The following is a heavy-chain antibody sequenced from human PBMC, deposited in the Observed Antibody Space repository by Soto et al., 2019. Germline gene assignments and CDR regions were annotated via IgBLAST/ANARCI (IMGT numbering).Heavy chain of an antibody. D-gene: IGHD3-22*01. J-gene: IGHJ5*02. CDR1: GGTFTTYA. CDR2: IIPIFRSP. V-gene: IGHV1-69*06. Sequence: SVKVSGKPSGGTFTTYAISWVRQAPGQGLEWMGVIIPIFRSPNYAQKFQGRVTITADKTTSTVYMELSGLRSEDTAVYYCAGAYDYYTSGYPNWFDPWGQGTLVTVSS. CDR3: AGAYDYYTSGYPNWFDP.